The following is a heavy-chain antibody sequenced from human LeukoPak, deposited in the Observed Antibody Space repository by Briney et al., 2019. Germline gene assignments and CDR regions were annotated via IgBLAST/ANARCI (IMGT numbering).Heavy chain of an antibody. CDR2: INHSGST. Sequence: SETLSLTCGVYGGSFSGFYWTWIRQPPGKGLEWIGEINHSGSTNYNPSLKSRVTISVDTSRNQFSLKLSSVTAADTAVYYCARVRYSYGYYTNWFDPWGQGTLVTVSS. D-gene: IGHD5-18*01. J-gene: IGHJ5*02. V-gene: IGHV4-34*01. CDR1: GGSFSGFY. CDR3: ARVRYSYGYYTNWFDP.